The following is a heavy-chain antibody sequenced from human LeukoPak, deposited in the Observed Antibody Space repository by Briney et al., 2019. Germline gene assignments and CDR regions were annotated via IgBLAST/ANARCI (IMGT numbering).Heavy chain of an antibody. CDR1: GYTFSSHG. J-gene: IGHJ3*02. Sequence: GASVKVSCKASGYTFSSHGINWVRQAPGRGLEWMGWISAYNGNTNYAQKLQGRVTMATDTSTSTVYMELRSLRSEDTAVYYCAHRGYSYGSDAFDIWGQGTMVTVSS. D-gene: IGHD5-18*01. V-gene: IGHV1-18*01. CDR2: ISAYNGNT. CDR3: AHRGYSYGSDAFDI.